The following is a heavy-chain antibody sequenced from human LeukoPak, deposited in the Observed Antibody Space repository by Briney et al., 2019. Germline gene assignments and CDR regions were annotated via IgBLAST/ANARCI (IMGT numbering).Heavy chain of an antibody. J-gene: IGHJ4*02. CDR1: GGSISSGDYY. CDR3: ARNSGDY. D-gene: IGHD4-23*01. V-gene: IGHV4-61*08. Sequence: SETLSLTCTVSGGSISSGDYYWSWIRQPPGKGLEWIGRIYSGGSTIYNPSLNSRVTMSLDTSKNQFSLKLISVTAADTAVYYCARNSGDYWGQGTLVTVSS. CDR2: IYSGGST.